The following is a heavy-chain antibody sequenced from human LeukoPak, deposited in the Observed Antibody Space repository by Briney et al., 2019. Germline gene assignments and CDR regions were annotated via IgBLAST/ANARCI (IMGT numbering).Heavy chain of an antibody. J-gene: IGHJ4*02. Sequence: GESLKISCKGSGYSFTSYWIGWVRQMPGKGLEWMGILYPGDSDTRYSPSFQGQVTISADKSISTAYLQWSSLKASDTAMYYCARGDTYYDILTGPTQYYFDYWGQGTLVTVSS. CDR2: LYPGDSDT. D-gene: IGHD3-9*01. CDR1: GYSFTSYW. V-gene: IGHV5-51*01. CDR3: ARGDTYYDILTGPTQYYFDY.